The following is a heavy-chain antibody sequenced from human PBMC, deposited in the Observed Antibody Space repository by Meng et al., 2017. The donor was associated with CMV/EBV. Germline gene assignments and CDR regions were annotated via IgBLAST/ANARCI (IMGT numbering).Heavy chain of an antibody. CDR3: ARGPAFSYDFWSGYYPGDYYGMDV. CDR1: GYTFTGYY. V-gene: IGHV1-2*02. CDR2: INPNSGGT. Sequence: ASVKVSCKASGYTFTGYYMHWVRQAPGQGLEWMGWINPNSGGTNYAQKFQGRVTMTRDTSISTAYMELSRLRSDDTAVYYCARGPAFSYDFWSGYYPGDYYGMDVWGQGTTVTVSS. D-gene: IGHD3-3*01. J-gene: IGHJ6*02.